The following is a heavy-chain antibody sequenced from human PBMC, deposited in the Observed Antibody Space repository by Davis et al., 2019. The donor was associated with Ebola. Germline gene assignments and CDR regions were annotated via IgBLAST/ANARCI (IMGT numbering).Heavy chain of an antibody. CDR3: TTVKQQLVLSSTW. CDR2: IKSKTDGGTT. D-gene: IGHD6-13*01. CDR1: RFTFSNAW. V-gene: IGHV3-15*01. Sequence: GGSLRPSCAASRFTFSNAWMSWVRQAPGKGLEWVGRIKSKTDGGTTDYAAPVKGRFTISRDDSKNTLYLQMNSLKTEDTAVYYCTTVKQQLVLSSTWWGQGTLVTVSS. J-gene: IGHJ4*02.